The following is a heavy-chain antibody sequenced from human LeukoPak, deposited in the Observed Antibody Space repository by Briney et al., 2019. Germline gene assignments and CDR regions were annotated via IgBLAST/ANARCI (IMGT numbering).Heavy chain of an antibody. J-gene: IGHJ5*02. V-gene: IGHV1-18*01. CDR2: ISGYIAAA. CDR3: ARADRLDGGPYLIGP. D-gene: IGHD2-21*01. Sequence: ASVKVSCKASGFTFGAFGISWVRQAPGQGLEWVGCISGYIAAANYAQKFQDRVTMTTDRSTSTAYLELVSLRPDDTAIYYCARADRLDGGPYLIGPWGQGTLVTVSS. CDR1: GFTFGAFG.